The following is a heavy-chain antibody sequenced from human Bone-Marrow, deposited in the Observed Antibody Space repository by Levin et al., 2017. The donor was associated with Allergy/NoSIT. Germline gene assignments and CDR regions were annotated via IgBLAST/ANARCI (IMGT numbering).Heavy chain of an antibody. V-gene: IGHV3-30*04. Sequence: LSLTCAASRFTFSNYAMHWVRQAPGKGLEWVARMSYDGSYKDYADSVKGRFTISRDNSKNTLYLQMTTLRPDDTAVYYCARETPGRGSYLDYWGQGTLVIVSS. CDR1: RFTFSNYA. CDR2: MSYDGSYK. D-gene: IGHD1-14*01. CDR3: ARETPGRGSYLDY. J-gene: IGHJ4*02.